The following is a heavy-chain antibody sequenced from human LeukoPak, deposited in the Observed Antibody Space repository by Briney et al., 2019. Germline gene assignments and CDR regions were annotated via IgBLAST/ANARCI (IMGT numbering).Heavy chain of an antibody. J-gene: IGHJ4*02. D-gene: IGHD6-13*01. CDR2: ISYSGRT. V-gene: IGHV4-59*01. CDR3: ARGVYIAAAQYGY. Sequence: SETLSLTCTVSGGSISNYFWSWIRQPPGKGLEWIGYISYSGRTNYNPSLKSRVAISVDTSRNQFSLKLSSVTAADTAVYYCARGVYIAAAQYGYWGQGTLVTVSS. CDR1: GGSISNYF.